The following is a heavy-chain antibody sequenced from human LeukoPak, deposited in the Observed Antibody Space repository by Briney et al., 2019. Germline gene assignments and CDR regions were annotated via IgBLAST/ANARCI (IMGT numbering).Heavy chain of an antibody. CDR2: IWYDGSNK. Sequence: GRSLRLSCAASGFTFSSYGMHWVRQAPGKGLGWVAVIWYDGSNKYYADSVKGRFTISRDNSKNTLYLQMNSLRAEDTAVYYCARDSGGDYVLDYWGQGTLVTVSS. D-gene: IGHD4-17*01. CDR1: GFTFSSYG. J-gene: IGHJ4*02. V-gene: IGHV3-33*01. CDR3: ARDSGGDYVLDY.